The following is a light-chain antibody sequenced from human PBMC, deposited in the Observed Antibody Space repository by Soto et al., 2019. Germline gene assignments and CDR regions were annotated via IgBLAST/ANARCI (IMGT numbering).Light chain of an antibody. CDR2: GAS. V-gene: IGKV3-20*01. CDR3: QQYGSSQWT. CDR1: QSVSSSY. J-gene: IGKJ1*01. Sequence: EIELRHAPGTLSLSPGERATLACRASQSVSSSYLAWYQQKPGQAPRLLIYGASSSATGIPDRFSGSGSGTDFTLTISRLEPEDFAVYYCQQYGSSQWTFGQGTKVE.